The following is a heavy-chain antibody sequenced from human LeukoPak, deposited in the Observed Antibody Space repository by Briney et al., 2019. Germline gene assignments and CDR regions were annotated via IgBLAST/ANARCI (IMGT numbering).Heavy chain of an antibody. D-gene: IGHD3-10*01. Sequence: GGSLRLSCAASGFTFSSYGMHWVRQAPGKGLEWVSSISSSSSYIYYADSVKGRFTISRDNAKNSLYLQMNSLRAEDTAVYYCARDPTYGEDAFDIWGQGTMVTVSS. CDR1: GFTFSSYG. V-gene: IGHV3-21*01. CDR2: ISSSSSYI. J-gene: IGHJ3*02. CDR3: ARDPTYGEDAFDI.